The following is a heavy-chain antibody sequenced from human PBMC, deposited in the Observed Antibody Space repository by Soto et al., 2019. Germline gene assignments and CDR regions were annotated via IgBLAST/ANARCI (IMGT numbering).Heavy chain of an antibody. CDR3: ARVSGRDWFDP. J-gene: IGHJ5*02. Sequence: SETLSLTCAVSSGSISSSNWWSWVRQPPGKGLEWIGEIYHSGSTNYNPSLKSRVTISLDKSKNQFSLKLSSVTAADTAVYYCARVSGRDWFDPWGQGTLVTVSS. CDR1: SGSISSSNW. CDR2: IYHSGST. V-gene: IGHV4-4*02.